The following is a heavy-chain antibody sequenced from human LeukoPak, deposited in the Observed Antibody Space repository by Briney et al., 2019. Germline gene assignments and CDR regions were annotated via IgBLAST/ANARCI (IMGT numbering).Heavy chain of an antibody. CDR3: TRLGGGSPKIVVVPGNSKLKWFDT. CDR1: GFTFSGST. V-gene: IGHV3-73*01. CDR2: IKTKTNNYAT. J-gene: IGHJ5*02. D-gene: IGHD2-2*01. Sequence: PGGSLRLSCATSGFTFSGSTIQWVRQASGKGLEWLGQIKTKTNNYATVYAASLQGRFTISRDDSKDTAFLQMNSLKTDDTAVYYCTRLGGGSPKIVVVPGNSKLKWFDTWGQGTLVTVSS.